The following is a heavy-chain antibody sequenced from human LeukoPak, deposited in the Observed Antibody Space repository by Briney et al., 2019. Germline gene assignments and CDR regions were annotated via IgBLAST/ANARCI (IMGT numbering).Heavy chain of an antibody. Sequence: SETLSLTCTVSGGSISSYYWSWIRQPPGKGLEWIGYIYYSGSTNYNPSLKSRVTISVDTSKNQFSLKLSSVTAADTAVYYCARGSSPPYSSSWYAFDYWGQGTLVTVSS. CDR3: ARGSSPPYSSSWYAFDY. CDR2: IYYSGST. D-gene: IGHD6-13*01. V-gene: IGHV4-59*01. J-gene: IGHJ4*02. CDR1: GGSISSYY.